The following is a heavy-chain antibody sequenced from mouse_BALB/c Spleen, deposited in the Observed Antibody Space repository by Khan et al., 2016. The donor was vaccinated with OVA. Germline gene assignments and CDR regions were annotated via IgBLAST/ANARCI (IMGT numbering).Heavy chain of an antibody. CDR1: GYSITSDYA. J-gene: IGHJ2*01. Sequence: EVKLLESGPGLVKPSQSLSLTCTVTGYSITSDYAWNWIRQFPGNKLEWMGYISYSGNIHYNPSLKSRISITRDTSKNQFFLQLNSVTTEDTATYYCARIYGGDCDYWGQGTTLTVSS. V-gene: IGHV3-2*02. D-gene: IGHD1-1*01. CDR2: ISYSGNI. CDR3: ARIYGGDCDY.